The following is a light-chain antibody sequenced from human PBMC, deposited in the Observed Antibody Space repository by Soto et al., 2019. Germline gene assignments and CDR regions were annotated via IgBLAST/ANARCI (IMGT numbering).Light chain of an antibody. Sequence: EIVLTQSPATLSLSPGERATLSCRASQSVRSYLAWYQQKTGQAPRLLIYDASNRATGIPARFSGSGSGTDFTLTISSLEPEDFAVYYCQQRSNWPPGTFGPGTKVD. J-gene: IGKJ3*01. CDR2: DAS. V-gene: IGKV3-11*01. CDR3: QQRSNWPPGT. CDR1: QSVRSY.